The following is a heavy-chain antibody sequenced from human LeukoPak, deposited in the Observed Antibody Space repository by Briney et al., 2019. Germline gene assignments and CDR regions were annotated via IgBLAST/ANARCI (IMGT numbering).Heavy chain of an antibody. CDR1: GATFSSNA. Sequence: GASVKLSCKASGATFSSNAISWVWQAPGQGLGWMGGIIPILGIANYAQKFQGRVTITADKSTSTAYMELSSLRSEDTAVYYCARGPRPSFYSSGSYVGYYFDYWGQGTLVTVSS. V-gene: IGHV1-69*10. CDR3: ARGPRPSFYSSGSYVGYYFDY. J-gene: IGHJ4*02. CDR2: IIPILGIA. D-gene: IGHD3-10*01.